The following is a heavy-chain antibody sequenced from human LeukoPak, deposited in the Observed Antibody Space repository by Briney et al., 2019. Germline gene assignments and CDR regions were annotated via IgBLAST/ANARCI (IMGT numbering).Heavy chain of an antibody. D-gene: IGHD6-6*01. CDR2: IYYGGST. V-gene: IGHV4-59*11. CDR1: GGSTSSHY. J-gene: IGHJ4*02. Sequence: PSETLSLTCTVSGGSTSSHYWSGMRQPPGEGLEWIGYIYYGGSTNYNPSLKTRVTITVDTSKNQCSLKLSSVTAADTAVDYCAAFEYSSSYLDYWGQATLVTVSS. CDR3: AAFEYSSSYLDY.